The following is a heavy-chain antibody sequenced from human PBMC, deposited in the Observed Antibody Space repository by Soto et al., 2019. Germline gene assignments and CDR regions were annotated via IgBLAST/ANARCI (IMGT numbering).Heavy chain of an antibody. D-gene: IGHD5-12*01. CDR2: ISTYNGNT. J-gene: IGHJ4*02. V-gene: IGHV1-18*01. Sequence: QVQLVQSGAEVKKPGASVKVSCKASDYTFTSYGISWVRQAPGQGLEWMRWISTYNGNTDYAQKLQGRVTMTTDTPTFTASMEGRSLSSDDTAFYYCTSVANGDYCGQVTLVTVYS. CDR1: DYTFTSYG. CDR3: TSVANGDY.